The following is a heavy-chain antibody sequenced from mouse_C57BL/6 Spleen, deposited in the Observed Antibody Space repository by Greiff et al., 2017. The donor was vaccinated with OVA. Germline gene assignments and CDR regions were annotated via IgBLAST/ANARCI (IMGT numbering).Heavy chain of an antibody. CDR1: GYTFTSYG. V-gene: IGHV1-81*01. CDR3: ARSRDGSDY. CDR2: IYPRSGNT. J-gene: IGHJ2*01. Sequence: VKLVESGAELARPGASVKLSCKASGYTFTSYGISWVKQRTGQGLEWIGEIYPRSGNTYYNEKFKGKATLTADKSSSTAYMELRSLTSEDSAVYFCARSRDGSDYWGQGTTLTVSS. D-gene: IGHD1-1*01.